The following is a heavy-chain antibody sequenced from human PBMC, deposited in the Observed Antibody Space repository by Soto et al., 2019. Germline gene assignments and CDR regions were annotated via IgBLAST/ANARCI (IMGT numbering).Heavy chain of an antibody. V-gene: IGHV1-3*01. CDR2: INAGNGNT. D-gene: IGHD3-10*01. CDR3: ARSTYYYGSGSYYTGNFDY. Sequence: ASVKVSCKASGYTFTSYAMHWVRQAPGQRLEWMGWINAGNGNTKYSQKFQGRVTITRDTSASTAYMELSSLRSEDTAVYYCARSTYYYGSGSYYTGNFDYWGQGTLVTVSS. CDR1: GYTFTSYA. J-gene: IGHJ4*02.